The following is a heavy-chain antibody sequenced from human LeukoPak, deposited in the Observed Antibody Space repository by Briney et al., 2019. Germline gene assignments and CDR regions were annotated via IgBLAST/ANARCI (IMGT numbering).Heavy chain of an antibody. D-gene: IGHD5-18*01. V-gene: IGHV3-7*01. CDR2: IKPTGSDK. Sequence: GGSLRLSCAASGFTFSSYWMSWVRQAPGKGLEWVANIKPTGSDKYYVDSVKGRFTMSRDNAKTSLYLQMNSLRVEDTAVYYCARGGYSRGYFDYWGQGTLVTVS. CDR3: ARGGYSRGYFDY. CDR1: GFTFSSYW. J-gene: IGHJ4*02.